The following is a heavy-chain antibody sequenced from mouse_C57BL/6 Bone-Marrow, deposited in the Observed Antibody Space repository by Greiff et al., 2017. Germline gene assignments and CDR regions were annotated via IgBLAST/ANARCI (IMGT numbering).Heavy chain of an antibody. Sequence: EVQLVESGGDLVKPGGSLKLSCAASGFTFSSYGMSWVRQTPDKRLEWVATISSGGSYTYYPDSVKGRFTISRDNAKNTLYLQMSSLKSEDTAMXYCARKLGLDYWGQGTTLTVSS. V-gene: IGHV5-6*01. CDR3: ARKLGLDY. D-gene: IGHD4-1*01. CDR1: GFTFSSYG. J-gene: IGHJ2*01. CDR2: ISSGGSYT.